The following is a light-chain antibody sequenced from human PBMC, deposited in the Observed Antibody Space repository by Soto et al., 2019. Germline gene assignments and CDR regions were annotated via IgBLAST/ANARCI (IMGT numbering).Light chain of an antibody. CDR1: QGISTY. J-gene: IGKJ4*01. CDR3: QQNYNAPLT. Sequence: DIQMTQSPSSLSASVGDRVTITFRASQGISTYLSWYQQKPGKGPNLLIYTTSSLQSGVPSRFRGSGSGTDFTLTISSLQREDFATYYCQQNYNAPLTFGGGTKVEIK. V-gene: IGKV1-39*01. CDR2: TTS.